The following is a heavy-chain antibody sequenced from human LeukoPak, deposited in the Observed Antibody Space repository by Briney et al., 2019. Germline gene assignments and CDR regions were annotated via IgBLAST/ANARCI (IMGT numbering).Heavy chain of an antibody. Sequence: SETLSLTCTVSGGSISSYYWSWIRQPPGKGLEWIGYIYYSGSTNYNPSLKSRVTISVDTSKSQFSLKLSSVTAADTAVYYCARVGDYYDSSGLSHDAFDIWGQGTMVTVSS. CDR2: IYYSGST. J-gene: IGHJ3*02. D-gene: IGHD3-22*01. CDR1: GGSISSYY. V-gene: IGHV4-59*12. CDR3: ARVGDYYDSSGLSHDAFDI.